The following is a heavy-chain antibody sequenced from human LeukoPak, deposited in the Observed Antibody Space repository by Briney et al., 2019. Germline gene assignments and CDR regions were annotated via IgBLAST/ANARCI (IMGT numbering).Heavy chain of an antibody. CDR2: INHSGST. Sequence: PSETLSLTCVVYGGSFSGYYWSWIRQPPGKGLEWIGEINHSGSTNYNPSLKSRVIISVDTSKNQFSLKLSFVTAADTAVYYCARGREVTRDFDYWGQGTLVSVSS. J-gene: IGHJ4*02. V-gene: IGHV4-34*01. CDR1: GGSFSGYY. CDR3: ARGREVTRDFDY. D-gene: IGHD4-23*01.